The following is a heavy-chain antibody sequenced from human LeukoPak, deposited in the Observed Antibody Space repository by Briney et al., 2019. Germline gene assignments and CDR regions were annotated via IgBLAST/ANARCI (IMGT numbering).Heavy chain of an antibody. Sequence: GGSLRLSCAASGFTFSSYSMNWVRQAPGKGLEWVSSISSSSSYIYYADSVKGRFTISRDNAKNSLYLQMNSLRAEDTAVYYCASSGIRVATPTYFDYWGQGTLVTVSS. J-gene: IGHJ4*02. CDR1: GFTFSSYS. D-gene: IGHD5-12*01. V-gene: IGHV3-21*01. CDR2: ISSSSSYI. CDR3: ASSGIRVATPTYFDY.